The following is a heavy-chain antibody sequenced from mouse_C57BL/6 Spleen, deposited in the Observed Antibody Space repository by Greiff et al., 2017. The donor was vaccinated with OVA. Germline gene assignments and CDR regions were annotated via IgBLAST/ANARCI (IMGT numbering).Heavy chain of an antibody. Sequence: QVHVKQPGAELVMPGASVKLSCKASGYTFTSYWMHWVKQRPGQGLEWIGEIDPSDSYTNYNQKFKGKSTLTVDKSSSTAYMQLSSLTSEDSAVYYCARRAYAMDYWGQGTSVTVSS. J-gene: IGHJ4*01. V-gene: IGHV1-69*01. CDR2: IDPSDSYT. CDR3: ARRAYAMDY. CDR1: GYTFTSYW. D-gene: IGHD3-3*01.